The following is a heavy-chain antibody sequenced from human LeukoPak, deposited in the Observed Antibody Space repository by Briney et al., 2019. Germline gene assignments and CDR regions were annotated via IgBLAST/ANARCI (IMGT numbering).Heavy chain of an antibody. CDR1: GYTFTGFY. Sequence: GASVKVSCKASGYTFTGFYMHWVPQAPGQGLEWIGRINPNSGGTNYAQKFQGGVTLTRDTSISTAYMELSRLTSDDTAVYYCARALYSSSWSLDYWGQGTLVTVSS. CDR3: ARALYSSSWSLDY. CDR2: INPNSGGT. V-gene: IGHV1-2*06. J-gene: IGHJ4*02. D-gene: IGHD6-13*01.